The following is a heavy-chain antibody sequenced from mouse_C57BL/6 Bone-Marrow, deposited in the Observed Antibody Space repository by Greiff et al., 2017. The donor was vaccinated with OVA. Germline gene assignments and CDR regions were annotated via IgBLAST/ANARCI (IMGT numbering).Heavy chain of an antibody. D-gene: IGHD3-3*01. CDR3: ASSLWPWYFDV. J-gene: IGHJ1*03. CDR1: GYTFTDYY. Sequence: VQLQQSGAELVRPGASVKLSCKASGYTFTDYYINWVKQRPGQGLEWIARIYPGSGNTYYNEKFKGKATLTAEKSSSTAYMQLSSLTSEDSAVYFCASSLWPWYFDVWGTGTTVTVSS. V-gene: IGHV1-76*01. CDR2: IYPGSGNT.